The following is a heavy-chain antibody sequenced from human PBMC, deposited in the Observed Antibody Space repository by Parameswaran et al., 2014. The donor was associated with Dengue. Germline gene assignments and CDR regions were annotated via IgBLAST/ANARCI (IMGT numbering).Heavy chain of an antibody. CDR2: ISAYNGNT. Sequence: WVRQAPGQGLEWMGWISAYNGNTNYAQKLQGRVTMTTDTSTSTAYMELRSLRSDDTAVYYCARAVLRPPYCSSTSCYRNFDYWGQGTLVTVSS. CDR3: ARAVLRPPYCSSTSCYRNFDY. J-gene: IGHJ4*02. D-gene: IGHD2-2*02. V-gene: IGHV1-18*01.